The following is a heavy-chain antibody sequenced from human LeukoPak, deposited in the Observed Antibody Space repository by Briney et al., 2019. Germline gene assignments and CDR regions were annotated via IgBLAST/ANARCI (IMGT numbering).Heavy chain of an antibody. Sequence: GGSLRLSCTASGFTFGDYAMSWFRQAPGKGLEWVGFIRSKAYGGTTEYAASVKGRFTISRDDSKSIAYLQMNSLKTEDTAVYYCTRDRRPHCSGGSCYPVPDAFDIWGQGTMVTVSS. CDR3: TRDRRPHCSGGSCYPVPDAFDI. CDR2: IRSKAYGGTT. CDR1: GFTFGDYA. J-gene: IGHJ3*02. V-gene: IGHV3-49*03. D-gene: IGHD2-15*01.